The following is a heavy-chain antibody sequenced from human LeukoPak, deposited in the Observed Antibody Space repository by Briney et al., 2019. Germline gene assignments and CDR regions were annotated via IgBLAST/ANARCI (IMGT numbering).Heavy chain of an antibody. Sequence: GASVKVSCKASGYTFTGYYMHWVRQAPGQGLEWMGWINPNSGGTNYAQKFQGRVTMTRDTSISTAYMEVSRLRSDDTAVYYCARANFLYCSSTTCLFDYWGQGTLVTVSS. D-gene: IGHD2-2*01. CDR2: INPNSGGT. V-gene: IGHV1-2*02. CDR3: ARANFLYCSSTTCLFDY. CDR1: GYTFTGYY. J-gene: IGHJ4*02.